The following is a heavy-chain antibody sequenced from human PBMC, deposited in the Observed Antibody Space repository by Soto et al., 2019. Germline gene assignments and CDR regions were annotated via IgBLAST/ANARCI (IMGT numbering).Heavy chain of an antibody. CDR1: GYTFTSYG. V-gene: IGHV1-18*01. CDR2: ISAYNGNT. Sequence: SVKVYCQASGYTFTSYGISWVRQAPGQGLEWMGWISAYNGNTNYAQKLQGRVTMTTDTSTSTAYMELRSLRSEDTAVYYCASGPEYYFDYWGQGTLVTVSS. CDR3: ASGPEYYFDY. J-gene: IGHJ4*02.